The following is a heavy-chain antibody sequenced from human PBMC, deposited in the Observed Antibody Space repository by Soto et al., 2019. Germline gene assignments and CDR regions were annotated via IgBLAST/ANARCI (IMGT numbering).Heavy chain of an antibody. D-gene: IGHD3-9*01. CDR3: ARQPDYNILTGYLYYFDY. Sequence: GESLKISCKASGYTFTSYWIGWVRQMPGKGLEWMGFIYPGDSDARYSPSFEGQVTISVDKAINTAYLRWNSLKASDTAIYYCARQPDYNILTGYLYYFDYRGQGTPVTVSS. CDR1: GYTFTSYW. CDR2: IYPGDSDA. V-gene: IGHV5-51*01. J-gene: IGHJ4*02.